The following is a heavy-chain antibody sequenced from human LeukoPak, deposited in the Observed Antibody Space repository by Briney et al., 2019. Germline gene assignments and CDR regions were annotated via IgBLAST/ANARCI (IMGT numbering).Heavy chain of an antibody. V-gene: IGHV3-7*01. J-gene: IGHJ6*03. D-gene: IGHD6-13*01. CDR1: GFTFSSYW. Sequence: GGSLRLSCAASGFTFSSYWMSWVRQAPGKGLEWVANIKQDGSEKYYVDSVKGRFTISRDNAKNSLYLQMNSLRAEDTAVYYCAREGIAAADYYYYMDVWGKGTTFTVSS. CDR2: IKQDGSEK. CDR3: AREGIAAADYYYYMDV.